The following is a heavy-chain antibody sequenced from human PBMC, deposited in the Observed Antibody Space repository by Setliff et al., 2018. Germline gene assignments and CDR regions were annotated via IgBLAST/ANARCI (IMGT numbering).Heavy chain of an antibody. Sequence: GGSLRLSCAASGFTFSTYDMSWIRQTPGKGLEWVAYISSSGSLIYYPDSVKGRFTISRDNAKKSVDLQMNSLRAEDTAVYYCATKAVAGTGGQGTLVTVSS. D-gene: IGHD6-19*01. CDR3: ATKAVAGT. CDR1: GFTFSTYD. J-gene: IGHJ4*02. V-gene: IGHV3-11*01. CDR2: ISSSGSLI.